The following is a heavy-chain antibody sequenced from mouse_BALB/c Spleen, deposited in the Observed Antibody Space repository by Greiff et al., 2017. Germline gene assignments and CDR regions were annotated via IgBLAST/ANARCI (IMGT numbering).Heavy chain of an antibody. CDR2: ISSGSSTI. V-gene: IGHV5-17*02. CDR1: GFTFSSFG. Sequence: EVQRVESGGGLVQPGGSRKLSCAASGFTFSSFGMHWVRQAPEKGLEWVAYISSGSSTIYYADTVKGRFTISRDNPKNTLFLQMTSLRSEDTAMYYCARDYDWGQGTLVTVSA. J-gene: IGHJ3*01. CDR3: ARDYD. D-gene: IGHD2-4*01.